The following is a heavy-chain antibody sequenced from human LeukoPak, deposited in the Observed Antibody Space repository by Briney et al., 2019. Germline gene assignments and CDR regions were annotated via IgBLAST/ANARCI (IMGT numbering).Heavy chain of an antibody. J-gene: IGHJ4*02. D-gene: IGHD4-17*01. CDR2: ISSSGSTI. Sequence: PGGSLRLSCAASGFTFGSYEMNWVRQAPGKGLEWVSYISSSGSTIYYADSVKGRFTISRDNAKNSLYLQMNSLRAEDTAVYYCARGGNDYGDYFPLYFDYWGQGTLVTVSS. CDR1: GFTFGSYE. V-gene: IGHV3-48*03. CDR3: ARGGNDYGDYFPLYFDY.